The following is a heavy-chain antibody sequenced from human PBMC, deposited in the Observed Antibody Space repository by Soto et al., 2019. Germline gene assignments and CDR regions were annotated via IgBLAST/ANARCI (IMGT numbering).Heavy chain of an antibody. CDR3: ARWLVPAVRLWAPTSYGMDV. CDR2: ISAYNGNT. Sequence: ASVKVSCKASGYTFTSYGISWVRQAPGQGLERMGWISAYNGNTNYAQKLQGRVTMTTDTSTSTAYMELRSLRSDDTAVYYCARWLVPAVRLWAPTSYGMDVWGQGTTVTFS. CDR1: GYTFTSYG. V-gene: IGHV1-18*01. D-gene: IGHD2-2*01. J-gene: IGHJ6*02.